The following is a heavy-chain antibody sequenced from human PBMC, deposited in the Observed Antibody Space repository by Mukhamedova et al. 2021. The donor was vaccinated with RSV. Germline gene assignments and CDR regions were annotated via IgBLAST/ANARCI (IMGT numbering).Heavy chain of an antibody. J-gene: IGHJ4*02. CDR2: IYYDGNNK. Sequence: GLEWVALIYYDGNNKDYADSVKGRFTISRDNSNNTVYLEMNSLRHEDTAVYYCVRDKTWGLTDYWGQGTLVTVSS. D-gene: IGHD7-27*01. V-gene: IGHV3-30*03. CDR3: VRDKTWGLTDY.